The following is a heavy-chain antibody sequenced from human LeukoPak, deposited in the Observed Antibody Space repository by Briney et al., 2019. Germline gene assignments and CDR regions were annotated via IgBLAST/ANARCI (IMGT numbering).Heavy chain of an antibody. D-gene: IGHD2-8*01. Sequence: GVSLRLSCAASGFTFGSYSMNWVRQAPGKGLEWVSSISSSNSYIYYADSVKGRFTISRDNAKNSLYLQMNTLRAEDTALYYCARGGRANGVYDAFDIWGQGTIVTVSS. CDR2: ISSSNSYI. J-gene: IGHJ3*02. V-gene: IGHV3-21*01. CDR3: ARGGRANGVYDAFDI. CDR1: GFTFGSYS.